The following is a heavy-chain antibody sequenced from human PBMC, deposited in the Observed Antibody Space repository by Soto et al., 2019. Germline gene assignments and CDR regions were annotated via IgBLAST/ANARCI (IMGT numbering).Heavy chain of an antibody. J-gene: IGHJ4*02. D-gene: IGHD3-10*01. V-gene: IGHV2-5*01. Sequence: SGPTLVNPTQTLTLTCTFSGFSLITSGVGVGWIRQPPGKALEWLALIYWNDDKRYSPSLKSRLTITKDTSKNQVVLTMTNMDPVDTATYYCAHRGTVWFGELYFDYWGQGTLVTVSS. CDR1: GFSLITSGVG. CDR3: AHRGTVWFGELYFDY. CDR2: IYWNDDK.